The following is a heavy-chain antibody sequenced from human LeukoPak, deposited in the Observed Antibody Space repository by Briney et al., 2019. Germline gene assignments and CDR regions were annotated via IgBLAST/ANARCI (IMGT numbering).Heavy chain of an antibody. CDR3: ARLVATIGPRVPTYYFDY. CDR2: IYYSGST. D-gene: IGHD5-12*01. Sequence: SETLSLTCTVSGGSISSSSYYWGWIRQPPGKGLEWIGSIYYSGSTYYNPSLKSRVTISVDTSKNQFSLKLSSVTAADTAVYYCARLVATIGPRVPTYYFDYWGQGTLVTVSS. CDR1: GGSISSSSYY. J-gene: IGHJ4*02. V-gene: IGHV4-39*01.